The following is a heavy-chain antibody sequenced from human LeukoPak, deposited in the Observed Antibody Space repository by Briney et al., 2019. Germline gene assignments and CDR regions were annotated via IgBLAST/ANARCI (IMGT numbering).Heavy chain of an antibody. J-gene: IGHJ3*02. CDR1: GFTFSSFA. Sequence: GGSLRLSCAASGFTFSSFAMSWVRQAPGKGLDWVSSISGGSENTHYADSVKGRFTISRDNSKNTLDLHLNSLTADDTAVYYCANMQLVKGVFEIWGQGTRVTVSS. CDR3: ANMQLVKGVFEI. D-gene: IGHD6-13*01. CDR2: ISGGSENT. V-gene: IGHV3-23*01.